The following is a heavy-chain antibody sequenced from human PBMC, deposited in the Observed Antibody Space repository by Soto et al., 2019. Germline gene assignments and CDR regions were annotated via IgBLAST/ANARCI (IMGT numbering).Heavy chain of an antibody. D-gene: IGHD4-17*01. CDR3: ARDALDYGDYDYAFDI. V-gene: IGHV3-21*01. J-gene: IGHJ3*02. Sequence: RGGSLRLSCAASGFTFTTYTMNWVRQAPGKGLEWVSSISGTSSYIHYADSVKGRFTISRDNAKNSLFLQMNSLRAEDTALYYCARDALDYGDYDYAFDIWGQGTMVTVSS. CDR2: ISGTSSYI. CDR1: GFTFTTYT.